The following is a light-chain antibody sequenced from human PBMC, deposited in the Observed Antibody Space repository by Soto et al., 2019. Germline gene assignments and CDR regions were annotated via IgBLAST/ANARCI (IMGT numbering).Light chain of an antibody. CDR1: QRVSDN. V-gene: IGKV3D-15*01. CDR2: GAS. CDR3: QQYNNWPLT. Sequence: EIVMTQSPVTLSVSPGERATLSCRASQRVSDNLAWYQQKPGQAPRLLFYGASTRATDIPVRFSGSGSGTEFTLTISSLQSEDFAVYYCQQYNNWPLTFGGGTKVDIK. J-gene: IGKJ4*01.